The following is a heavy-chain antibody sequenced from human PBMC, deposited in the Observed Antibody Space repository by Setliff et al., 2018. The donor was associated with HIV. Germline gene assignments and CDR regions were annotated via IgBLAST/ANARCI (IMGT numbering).Heavy chain of an antibody. V-gene: IGHV4-39*07. CDR2: MHHGGSI. CDR1: GDSITSNSYY. CDR3: SVIDY. Sequence: SETLSLTCTVSGDSITSNSYYWGWIRQSPGKGLEWIGTMHHGGSIYYNPSLKSRVTISVDTSKNQFSLKLSSVTAADTAVYYCSVIDYWGQGTLVTVS. J-gene: IGHJ4*02.